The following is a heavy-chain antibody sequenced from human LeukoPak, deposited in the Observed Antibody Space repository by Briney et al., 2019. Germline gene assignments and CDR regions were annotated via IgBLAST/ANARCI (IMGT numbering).Heavy chain of an antibody. CDR2: IYYSGST. V-gene: IGHV4-39*02. CDR1: GGSISSSTYH. J-gene: IGHJ6*03. Sequence: SETLSLTCTVSGGSISSSTYHWGGIRQPPGKGLEWSGSIYYSGSTYYNPSLKSRVTISVDTSKNQFSLNLTSVTAEDRAVYYCARGYCSSSTCSGVGYMDIWGKGTMVTVSS. D-gene: IGHD2-2*01. CDR3: ARGYCSSSTCSGVGYMDI.